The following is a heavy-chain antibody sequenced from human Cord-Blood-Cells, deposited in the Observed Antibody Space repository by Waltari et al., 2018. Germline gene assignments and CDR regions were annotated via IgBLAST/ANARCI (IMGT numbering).Heavy chain of an antibody. CDR2: IYHSGST. V-gene: IGHV4-30-2*01. D-gene: IGHD6-6*01. CDR1: GRSLISGGYS. CDR3: ARGVAARGPPDAFDI. Sequence: QLQLQESGSGLVKPSQTLSLTCPVPGRSLISGGYSWSWLRQPPGKGLEWIGYIYHSGSTYYNPSLKSRVTISVDRSKNQFSLKLSSVTAADTAVYYCARGVAARGPPDAFDIWGQGTMVTVSS. J-gene: IGHJ3*02.